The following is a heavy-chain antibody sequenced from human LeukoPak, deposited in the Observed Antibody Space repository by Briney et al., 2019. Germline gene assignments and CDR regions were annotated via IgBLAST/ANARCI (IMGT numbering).Heavy chain of an antibody. Sequence: GGSLRLSCAASGFIFSNAWMSWVRQAPGKGLEWVGRIKSKTDGGTTDYAAPVKGRFTISRDDSKNTLYLQMNSLKTEDTAVYYCTTDLWFGELLGYWGQGTLVTVSS. CDR3: TTDLWFGELLGY. D-gene: IGHD3-10*01. V-gene: IGHV3-15*01. CDR2: IKSKTDGGTT. J-gene: IGHJ4*02. CDR1: GFIFSNAW.